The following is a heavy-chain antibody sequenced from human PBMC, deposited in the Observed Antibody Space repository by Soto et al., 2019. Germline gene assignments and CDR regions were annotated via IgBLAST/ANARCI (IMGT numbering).Heavy chain of an antibody. CDR2: IYPGDSDT. J-gene: IGHJ5*02. Sequence: HGESLKISCKGSGYSFTSYWIGWVRQMPGKGLEWMGIIYPGDSDTRYSPSFQGQVTISADKSISTAYLQWSSLKASDTAMYYCARHGGLYDILTGYPPNNWFDPWGQGTLVTVS. D-gene: IGHD3-9*01. CDR3: ARHGGLYDILTGYPPNNWFDP. V-gene: IGHV5-51*01. CDR1: GYSFTSYW.